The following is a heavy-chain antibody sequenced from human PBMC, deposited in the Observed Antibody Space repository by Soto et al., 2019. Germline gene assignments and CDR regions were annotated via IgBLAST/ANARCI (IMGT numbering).Heavy chain of an antibody. CDR1: GGSISSYY. J-gene: IGHJ4*02. V-gene: IGHV4-59*01. D-gene: IGHD6-13*01. CDR2: IYYSGST. CDR3: ARVLTTIGSRWSHYFDY. Sequence: SETLSLTCTVSGGSISSYYWSWIRQPPGKGLEWIGYIYYSGSTNYNPSLKSRVTISVDTSKNQFSLKLSSVTAADTAVYYCARVLTTIGSRWSHYFDYWGQGTLVTVSS.